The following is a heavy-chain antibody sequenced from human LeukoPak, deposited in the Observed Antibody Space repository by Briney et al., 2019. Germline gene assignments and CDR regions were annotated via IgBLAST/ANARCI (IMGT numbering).Heavy chain of an antibody. Sequence: PSETLSLTCTVSGGSISSSSYYWGWIRQPPGMGLEWIGSIYYSGSTYYNPSLKSRVTISVDTSKNQFSLKLSSVTAADTAVYYCARVSGTMIVRGRSAFDIWGQGTMVTVSS. J-gene: IGHJ3*02. V-gene: IGHV4-39*07. CDR3: ARVSGTMIVRGRSAFDI. CDR2: IYYSGST. D-gene: IGHD3-22*01. CDR1: GGSISSSSYY.